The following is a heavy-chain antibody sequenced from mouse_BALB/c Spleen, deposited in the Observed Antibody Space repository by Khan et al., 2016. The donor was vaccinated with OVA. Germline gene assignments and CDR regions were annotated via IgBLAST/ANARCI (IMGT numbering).Heavy chain of an antibody. D-gene: IGHD2-3*01. CDR3: ASDGSRYYYAMDY. V-gene: IGHV3-2*02. CDR1: GYSITSDYA. CDR2: ISSSGST. J-gene: IGHJ4*01. Sequence: VQLKESGPGLVKPSQSLSLTCTVTGYSITSDYAWNWIRQLPGNKLEWMGYISSSGSTNYNPAHKSRISINRDTSKKQFFLQLNPVTTEDTATDYCASDGSRYYYAMDYWGQGTSVTVSS.